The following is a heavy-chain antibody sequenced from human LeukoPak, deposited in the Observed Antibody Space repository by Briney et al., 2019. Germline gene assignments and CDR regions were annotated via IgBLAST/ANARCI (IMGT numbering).Heavy chain of an antibody. CDR3: ARSIVSDY. J-gene: IGHJ4*02. CDR2: IKQDGSEK. D-gene: IGHD2-15*01. Sequence: GGSLRLSCAASGFTFSSYSMNWVRQAPGKGLEWVANIKQDGSEKYYVDSVKGRFTISRDNAKNSLYLQMNSLRAEDTAVYYCARSIVSDYWGQGTLVTVSS. V-gene: IGHV3-7*01. CDR1: GFTFSSYS.